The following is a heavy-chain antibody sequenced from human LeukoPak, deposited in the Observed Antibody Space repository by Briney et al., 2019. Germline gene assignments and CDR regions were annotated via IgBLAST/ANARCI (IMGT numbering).Heavy chain of an antibody. CDR1: GFTFSGSA. V-gene: IGHV3-73*01. D-gene: IGHD3-22*01. J-gene: IGHJ4*02. CDR3: TRRLNYYDSSGSDY. CDR2: IRSKANSYAT. Sequence: PGGSLRLSCAVSGFTFSGSAMHWVRQASGKGLEWVGRIRSKANSYATAYAASVKGRFTISRDDSKNTAYLQMNSLKTEDTAVYYCTRRLNYYDSSGSDYWGQGTLVTVSS.